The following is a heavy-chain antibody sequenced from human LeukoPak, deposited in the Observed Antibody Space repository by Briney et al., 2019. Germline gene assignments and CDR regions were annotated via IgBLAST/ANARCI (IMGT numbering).Heavy chain of an antibody. CDR2: INPYNGNT. CDR1: DYTFYDYG. D-gene: IGHD2-21*02. CDR3: ARGSRGGDCYPAEGY. Sequence: ASVKVSCKASDYTFYDYGISWVRQAPGQGLEWMGWINPYNGNTNYAQKFQGRVSITTDTSTSTAYMELRSLRSDDTAVYYCARGSRGGDCYPAEGYWGQGTLVTVSS. J-gene: IGHJ4*02. V-gene: IGHV1-18*01.